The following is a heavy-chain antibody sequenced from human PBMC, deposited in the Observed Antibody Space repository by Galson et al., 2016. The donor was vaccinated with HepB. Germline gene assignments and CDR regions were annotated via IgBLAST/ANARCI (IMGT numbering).Heavy chain of an antibody. CDR3: ARVGRDGYSTGDYLEY. CDR2: IITILGTA. V-gene: IGHV1-69*13. D-gene: IGHD5-24*01. J-gene: IGHJ4*02. CDR1: GGIFGSYG. Sequence: SVKVSCKGSGGIFGSYGIGWVRQAPGQGLEWMGGIITILGTADYAQKFQGRVTIIAEESTKTTYMELSSLRSEDTAVYYCARVGRDGYSTGDYLEYWGQGTLVIVPS.